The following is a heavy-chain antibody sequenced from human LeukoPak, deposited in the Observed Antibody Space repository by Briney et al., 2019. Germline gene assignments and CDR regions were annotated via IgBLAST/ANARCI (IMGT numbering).Heavy chain of an antibody. CDR2: INHSGST. Sequence: SETLSLTCAVYGGSFSGYYWSWIRQPPGKGLEWIGEINHSGSTNYNPSLKSRVTMSVDTSKNQFSLKLSSVTAADTAVYYCARDHYYGSGSPAFDIWGQGTMVTVSS. V-gene: IGHV4-34*01. CDR3: ARDHYYGSGSPAFDI. J-gene: IGHJ3*02. D-gene: IGHD3-10*01. CDR1: GGSFSGYY.